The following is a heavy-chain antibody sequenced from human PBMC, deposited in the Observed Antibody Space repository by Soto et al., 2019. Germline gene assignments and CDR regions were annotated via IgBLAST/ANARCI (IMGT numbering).Heavy chain of an antibody. V-gene: IGHV1-46*01. Sequence: XSVKVACKASGCPFTTYYMHWVRQAPGQGLEWMGIISPDGGRTSYAQKFQGRVTMTRDTSTSTVYMELSSLRSEDTDVYYCATRDPGHYWGQGTLVTVSS. CDR3: ATRDPGHY. CDR2: ISPDGGRT. CDR1: GCPFTTYY. J-gene: IGHJ4*02.